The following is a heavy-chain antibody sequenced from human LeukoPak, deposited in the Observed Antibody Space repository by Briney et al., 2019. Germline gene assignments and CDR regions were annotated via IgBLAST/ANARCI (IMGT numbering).Heavy chain of an antibody. J-gene: IGHJ6*03. V-gene: IGHV1-8*02. CDR3: ARGPRGYDSYYMDG. CDR2: MNPNSGNT. CDR1: GYTFTSYD. D-gene: IGHD5-12*01. Sequence: GASVKLSCTASGYTFTSYDINWVRQATGQGLEWMGWMNPNSGNTGYAQKFQGRVTITRNTSISTASMELSSLRSEDTAVYYCARGPRGYDSYYMDGLRKGNTVTVSS.